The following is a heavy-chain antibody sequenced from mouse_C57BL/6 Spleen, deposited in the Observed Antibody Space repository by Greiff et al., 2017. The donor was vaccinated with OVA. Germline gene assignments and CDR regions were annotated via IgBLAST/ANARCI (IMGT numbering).Heavy chain of an antibody. V-gene: IGHV2-6*03. Sequence: VKLVESGPGLVAPSQSLSITCTVSGFSLTSYGVHWVRQPPGKGLEWLVVIWSDGNTTYNSALKSRLSISKDNSKSQVFLKMNSLQTDDTAMYYCARGIYYYGSSYFDVWGTGTTVTVSS. CDR3: ARGIYYYGSSYFDV. D-gene: IGHD1-1*01. J-gene: IGHJ1*03. CDR2: IWSDGNT. CDR1: GFSLTSYG.